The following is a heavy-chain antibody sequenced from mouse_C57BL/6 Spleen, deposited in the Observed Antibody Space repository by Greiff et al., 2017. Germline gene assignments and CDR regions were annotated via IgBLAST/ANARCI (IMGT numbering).Heavy chain of an antibody. Sequence: VQLQQSGPELVKPGASVKISCKASGYTFTDYYMNWVKQSHGKSLEWIGDINPNNGGTSYTQKFKGKATLTVDKSSSTAYIELRSLTSEDSAVYYCARGSNYDYYAMDYWGQGTSVTVSA. D-gene: IGHD2-5*01. J-gene: IGHJ4*01. CDR3: ARGSNYDYYAMDY. CDR1: GYTFTDYY. V-gene: IGHV1-26*01. CDR2: INPNNGGT.